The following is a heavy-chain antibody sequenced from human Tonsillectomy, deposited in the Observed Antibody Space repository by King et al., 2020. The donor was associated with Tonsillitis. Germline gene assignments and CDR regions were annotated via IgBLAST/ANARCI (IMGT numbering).Heavy chain of an antibody. CDR2: ISAFNGNT. CDR3: ARVEYDSSGYFPFDY. Sequence: VQLVQSGAEVKKPGASVKVSCKASGYTFATFGITWVRQAPGLGLEWLGWISAFNGNTNYAQKLQGRVTMTTDTSTSTAYMELRSLRSDDTAVYYCARVEYDSSGYFPFDYWGQGTLVTVSS. D-gene: IGHD3-22*01. CDR1: GYTFATFG. J-gene: IGHJ4*02. V-gene: IGHV1-18*04.